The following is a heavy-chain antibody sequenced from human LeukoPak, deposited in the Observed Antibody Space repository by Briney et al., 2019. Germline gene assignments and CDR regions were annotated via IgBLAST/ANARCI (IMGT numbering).Heavy chain of an antibody. J-gene: IGHJ4*02. D-gene: IGHD2-2*01. Sequence: SETLSLTCAVYGGSFSGYYWSWIRQPPGKGLEWIGEINHSGSTNYNPSLKSRVTISVDTSKNQFSLKLSSVTAADTAVYYCASCARIVPADHYWGQGTLVSVSS. CDR1: GGSFSGYY. CDR2: INHSGST. V-gene: IGHV4-34*01. CDR3: ASCARIVPADHY.